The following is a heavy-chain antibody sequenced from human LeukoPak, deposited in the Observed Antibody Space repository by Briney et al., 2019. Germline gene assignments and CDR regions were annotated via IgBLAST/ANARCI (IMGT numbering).Heavy chain of an antibody. CDR1: GDSISSGSYY. Sequence: SETLSLTCTVSGDSISSGSYYWNWIRQPAGKGLEWIGRIYTSGSTNYNPSLKSRVTISLDTSKNQFSLKLSSVTAADTAVYYCALISGYDRSLDYWGQGTLVTVSS. V-gene: IGHV4-61*02. D-gene: IGHD5-12*01. CDR2: IYTSGST. CDR3: ALISGYDRSLDY. J-gene: IGHJ4*02.